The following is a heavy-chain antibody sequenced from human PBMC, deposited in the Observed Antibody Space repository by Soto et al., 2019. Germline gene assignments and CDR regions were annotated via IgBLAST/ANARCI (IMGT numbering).Heavy chain of an antibody. D-gene: IGHD4-4*01. CDR3: ASSSRVTTSDY. J-gene: IGHJ4*02. V-gene: IGHV4-34*01. CDR1: GGSFSGYY. CDR2: INHSGST. Sequence: SETLSLTCAVYGGSFSGYYWSWIRQPPGKGLEWIGEINHSGSTNYNPSLKSRVTISVDTSKNQFSLKLSSVTAADTVVYYCASSSRVTTSDYWGQGTLVTVSS.